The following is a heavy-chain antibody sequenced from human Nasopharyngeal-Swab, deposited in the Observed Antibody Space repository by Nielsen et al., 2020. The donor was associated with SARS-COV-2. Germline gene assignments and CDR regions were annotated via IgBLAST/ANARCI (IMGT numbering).Heavy chain of an antibody. D-gene: IGHD4-23*01. Sequence: GGSLRLSCAASGFTFSSYSMNWVRQAPGKGLEWVSYISSSGSTIYYADSVKGRFTISRDNAKNSLYLQMNSLRAEDTAVYYCAHHYGGNTDHLDYWGQGTLVTVSS. CDR3: AHHYGGNTDHLDY. CDR1: GFTFSSYS. CDR2: ISSSGSTI. J-gene: IGHJ4*02. V-gene: IGHV3-48*04.